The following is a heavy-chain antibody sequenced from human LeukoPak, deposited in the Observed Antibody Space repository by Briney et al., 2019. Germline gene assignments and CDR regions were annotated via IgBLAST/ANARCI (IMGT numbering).Heavy chain of an antibody. J-gene: IGHJ4*02. CDR3: AKEGVLRYSLGGDYY. CDR2: ISGSGGST. CDR1: GFTFSSYA. D-gene: IGHD3-9*01. Sequence: GRSLRLSCAASGFTFSSYAMSWVRQAPGKGLEWVSAISGSGGSTYYADSVKGRFTISRDNSKNTLYLQMNSLRAEDTAVYYCAKEGVLRYSLGGDYYWGQGTLVTVSS. V-gene: IGHV3-23*01.